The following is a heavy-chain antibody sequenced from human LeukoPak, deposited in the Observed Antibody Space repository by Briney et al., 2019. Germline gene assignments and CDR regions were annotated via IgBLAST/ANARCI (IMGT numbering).Heavy chain of an antibody. Sequence: SEKVSCKGSVDTFSRYAISWVRQAPGHGLEWMGGIIPIFGTANYAQKFQGRVTITADESTSTAYMELSSLRSEDTAVYYCASVYKHGMDVWGQGTTVTVSS. J-gene: IGHJ6*02. CDR1: VDTFSRYA. CDR2: IIPIFGTA. D-gene: IGHD5-24*01. V-gene: IGHV1-69*13. CDR3: ASVYKHGMDV.